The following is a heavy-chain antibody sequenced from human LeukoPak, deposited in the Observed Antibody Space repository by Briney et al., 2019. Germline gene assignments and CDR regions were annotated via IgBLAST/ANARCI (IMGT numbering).Heavy chain of an antibody. J-gene: IGHJ4*02. CDR1: GFILSSYG. Sequence: PGGSLRLSCAASGFILSSYGMHWVRQAPGKGLEWVAFTRYDESYEYYADSVKGRFTISRDNSKNTLYLQMNSLRAEDTAVYYCAAEWIQLWCFDYWGQGTLVTVSS. V-gene: IGHV3-30*02. CDR3: AAEWIQLWCFDY. CDR2: TRYDESYE. D-gene: IGHD5-18*01.